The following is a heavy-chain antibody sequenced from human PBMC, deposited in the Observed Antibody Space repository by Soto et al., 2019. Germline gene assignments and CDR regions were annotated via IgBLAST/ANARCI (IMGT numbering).Heavy chain of an antibody. Sequence: QVQLVESGGGVVQPGRSLRLSCAASGFTFSSYGMHWVRQAPGKGLEWVAVISSDASNKYYADSVKGRFTISRDNSQNTLYLQMNSLRPEDTAVYYCAKGSSSVYYYYYGMDVWGQGTTVTVSS. D-gene: IGHD6-6*01. J-gene: IGHJ6*02. V-gene: IGHV3-30*18. CDR3: AKGSSSVYYYYYGMDV. CDR2: ISSDASNK. CDR1: GFTFSSYG.